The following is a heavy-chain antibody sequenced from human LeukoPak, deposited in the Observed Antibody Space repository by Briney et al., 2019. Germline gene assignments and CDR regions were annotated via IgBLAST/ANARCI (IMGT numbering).Heavy chain of an antibody. CDR1: GYTFTSYG. Sequence: ASVKVSCKASGYTFTSYGISWVRQAPGQGLEWMGGIIPIFGTANYAQKFQGRVTITADESTSTAYMELSSLRSEDTAVYYCARTDNWSDRYFDYWGQGTLVTVSS. CDR2: IIPIFGTA. J-gene: IGHJ4*02. D-gene: IGHD1-1*01. V-gene: IGHV1-69*13. CDR3: ARTDNWSDRYFDY.